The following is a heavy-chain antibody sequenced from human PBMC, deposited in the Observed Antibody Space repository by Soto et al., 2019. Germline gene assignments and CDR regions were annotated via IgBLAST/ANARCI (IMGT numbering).Heavy chain of an antibody. V-gene: IGHV3-23*01. CDR2: ISGSGGST. J-gene: IGHJ5*02. D-gene: IGHD3-3*01. CDR1: GFTFSSYA. CDR3: AKAPTLPRNDFWSGSHTLGSYNWFDP. Sequence: GGSLRLSCAASGFTFSSYAMSWVRQAPGKGLEWVSAISGSGGSTYYADSVKGRFTISRDNSKNTLYSQMNSLRAEDTAVYYCAKAPTLPRNDFWSGSHTLGSYNWFDPWGQGTLVTVSS.